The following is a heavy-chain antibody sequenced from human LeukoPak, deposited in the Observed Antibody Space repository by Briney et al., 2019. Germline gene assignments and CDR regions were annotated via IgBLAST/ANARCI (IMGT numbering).Heavy chain of an antibody. Sequence: GESLKISCKGSGYSFTSYRSGWVRQMPGKGLEWMGIIYPGDSDTRYSPSFQGQVTISADKSISTAYLQWSSLKASDTAMYYCARHLADYYDSSGYYYVLDYWGQGTLVTVSS. J-gene: IGHJ4*02. V-gene: IGHV5-51*01. CDR2: IYPGDSDT. CDR1: GYSFTSYR. D-gene: IGHD3-22*01. CDR3: ARHLADYYDSSGYYYVLDY.